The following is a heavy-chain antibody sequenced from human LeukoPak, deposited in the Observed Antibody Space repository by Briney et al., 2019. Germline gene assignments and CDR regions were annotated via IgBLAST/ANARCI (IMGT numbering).Heavy chain of an antibody. V-gene: IGHV3-66*01. CDR2: IYSGGST. Sequence: PGGSLRLSCAASGFTFSSYAMSWVRQAPGKGLEWVSVIYSGGSTYYADSVKGRFTISRDNSKNTLYLQMNSLRAEDTAVYYCARVWGDFSIDYWGQGTLVTVSS. J-gene: IGHJ4*02. CDR1: GFTFSSYA. CDR3: ARVWGDFSIDY. D-gene: IGHD2-21*02.